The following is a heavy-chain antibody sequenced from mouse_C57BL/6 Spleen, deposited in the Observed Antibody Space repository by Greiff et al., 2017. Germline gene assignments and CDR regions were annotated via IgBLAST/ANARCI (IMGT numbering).Heavy chain of an antibody. J-gene: IGHJ2*01. D-gene: IGHD2-4*01. Sequence: EVKLMESGGGLVKPGGSLKLSCAASGFTFSDYGMHWVRQAPEKGLEWVAYISSGSSTIYYADTVKGRFTISRDNAKNTLFLQMTSLRSEDTAMYYCARGDDYDGFDYWGQGTTLTVSS. V-gene: IGHV5-17*01. CDR1: GFTFSDYG. CDR2: ISSGSSTI. CDR3: ARGDDYDGFDY.